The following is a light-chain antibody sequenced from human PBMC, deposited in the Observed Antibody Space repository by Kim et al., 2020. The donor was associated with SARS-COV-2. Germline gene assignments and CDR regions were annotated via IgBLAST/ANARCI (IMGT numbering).Light chain of an antibody. V-gene: IGKV3-15*01. CDR3: QQHDNWPLT. CDR1: QSVNSY. J-gene: IGKJ4*01. Sequence: VSPGERATLSCRASQSVNSYLAWYQQKPGQAPRLLIYGASTRATGIPARFSGSGSGTEFTLTISSLQSEDFAVYYCQQHDNWPLTFGGGTKVDIK. CDR2: GAS.